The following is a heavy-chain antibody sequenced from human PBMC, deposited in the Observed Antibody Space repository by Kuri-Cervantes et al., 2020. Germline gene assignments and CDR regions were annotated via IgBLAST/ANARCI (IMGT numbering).Heavy chain of an antibody. CDR1: GYTFTSYG. CDR3: GSEGIAVAGHGVYDY. CDR2: ISAYNGNT. V-gene: IGHV1-18*01. J-gene: IGHJ4*02. D-gene: IGHD6-19*01. Sequence: ASVKVSCKSSGYTFTSYGISWVRQAPGQGLEWMGWISAYNGNTNYAQKLQGRVTMTRDTSTSTVYVELSSLRSEDTAVYYCGSEGIAVAGHGVYDYWGKGTLVTVSS.